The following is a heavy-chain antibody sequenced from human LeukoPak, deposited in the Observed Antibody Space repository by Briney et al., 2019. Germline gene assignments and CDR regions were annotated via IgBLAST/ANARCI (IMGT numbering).Heavy chain of an antibody. CDR1: GGSLSGYY. D-gene: IGHD6-6*01. CDR3: ARTARIAGFSGP. Sequence: SETLSLTCAVYGGSLSGYYWSWIRQPPGKGLEWIGEINHSGSTNYNPSLKSRVTISVDTSKNQFSLKLSSVTAADTAVYYCARTARIAGFSGPWGQGTLVTVSS. CDR2: INHSGST. J-gene: IGHJ5*02. V-gene: IGHV4-34*01.